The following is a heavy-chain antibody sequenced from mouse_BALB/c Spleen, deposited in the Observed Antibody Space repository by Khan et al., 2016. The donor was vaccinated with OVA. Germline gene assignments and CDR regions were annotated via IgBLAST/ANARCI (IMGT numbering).Heavy chain of an antibody. CDR2: INPSDGDT. J-gene: IGHJ3*01. CDR3: TRSRYGTFAY. CDR1: GYTFTSYY. V-gene: IGHV1S81*02. D-gene: IGHD2-1*01. Sequence: QVQLKQSGAELVKPGASVKLSCKASGYTFTSYYMYWVKQRPGQGLEWIGEINPSDGDTNFNEKFKSKATMTVEKSSSTVYMQLSSLTSEDSAVYYCTRSRYGTFAYWGQGTLVTVSA.